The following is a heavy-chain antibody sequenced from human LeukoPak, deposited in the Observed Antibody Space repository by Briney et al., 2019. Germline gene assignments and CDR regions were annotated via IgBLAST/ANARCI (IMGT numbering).Heavy chain of an antibody. CDR1: GFTFSNYW. Sequence: GGSLRLSCAASGFTFSNYWMHWVRQASGKGLVWVSRINQDGSSTTYADSVKGRFTIPRDNAKNTLYLHVNSLRVEDTAVYYCARDTQYAIAAVGSWGQGTLVSVSS. J-gene: IGHJ5*02. CDR2: INQDGSST. CDR3: ARDTQYAIAAVGS. D-gene: IGHD6-13*01. V-gene: IGHV3-74*01.